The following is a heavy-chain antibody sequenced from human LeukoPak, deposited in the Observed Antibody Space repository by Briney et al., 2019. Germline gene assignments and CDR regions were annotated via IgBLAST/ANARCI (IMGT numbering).Heavy chain of an antibody. D-gene: IGHD2-2*02. J-gene: IGHJ4*02. CDR2: INPNSGGT. Sequence: ASVKVSCKASGYTFTGYYMHWVRQAPGQGLEWMGWINPNSGGTNYAQKFQGRVTMTRDTSISTAYMELSSLRSEDTAVYYCARDRKYCSSTSCYTTDPYDYWGQGTLVTVSS. V-gene: IGHV1-2*02. CDR3: ARDRKYCSSTSCYTTDPYDY. CDR1: GYTFTGYY.